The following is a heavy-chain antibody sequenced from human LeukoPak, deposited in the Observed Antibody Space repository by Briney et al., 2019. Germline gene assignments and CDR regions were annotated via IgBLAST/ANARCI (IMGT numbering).Heavy chain of an antibody. Sequence: SETLSLTCTVSGGSISSYYWSWIRQPPGKGLEWIGYIYYSGSTNYNPSLKSRVTISVDTSKNQFSLKLSSVTAADTAVYYCVRGRGYSYGTFDYWGQGTLVTVSS. CDR3: VRGRGYSYGTFDY. V-gene: IGHV4-59*01. CDR2: IYYSGST. J-gene: IGHJ4*02. D-gene: IGHD5-18*01. CDR1: GGSISSYY.